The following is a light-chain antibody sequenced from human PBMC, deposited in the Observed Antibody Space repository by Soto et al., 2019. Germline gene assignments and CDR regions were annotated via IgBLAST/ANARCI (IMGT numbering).Light chain of an antibody. CDR2: GIY. CDR3: QQYNYWPPIT. J-gene: IGKJ5*01. V-gene: IGKV3-15*01. Sequence: EIVMTQSPGTLSVSPGETATRSCRASQVLGTNLAWYQQKPGQAPTLLIYGIYIRATGVPVRFTGSGSGTEFTLTITRLQSEDFATYYCQQYNYWPPITFGQGTRLEIK. CDR1: QVLGTN.